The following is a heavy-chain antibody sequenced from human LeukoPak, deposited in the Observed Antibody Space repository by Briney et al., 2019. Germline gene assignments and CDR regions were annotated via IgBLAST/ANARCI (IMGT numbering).Heavy chain of an antibody. CDR2: IWYDGSNQ. CDR1: GFTFSSYN. J-gene: IGHJ4*02. V-gene: IGHV3-33*08. CDR3: ARDIAARRFDY. D-gene: IGHD6-6*01. Sequence: GGSLRLSCAASGFTFSSYNMNWVRQAPGKGLEWVAVIWYDGSNQYYADSVKGRFTISRDNSKNTLYLQMDSLRAEDTAVYYCARDIAARRFDYWGQGTPVTVSS.